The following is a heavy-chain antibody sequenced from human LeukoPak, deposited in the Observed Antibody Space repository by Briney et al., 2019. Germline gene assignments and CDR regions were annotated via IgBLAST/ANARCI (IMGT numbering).Heavy chain of an antibody. J-gene: IGHJ4*02. D-gene: IGHD3-22*01. V-gene: IGHV1-24*01. CDR1: GYTLTQLV. Sequence: ASVKVSFKVSGYTLTQLVMHWVRQAPGKGLEWMGGFDPEDGETLYAEKFQGRVTMTEDTSTDTAYMELSSLGSEDTAVYYCATWTSSGYYHLYWGQGTLVTVSS. CDR2: FDPEDGET. CDR3: ATWTSSGYYHLY.